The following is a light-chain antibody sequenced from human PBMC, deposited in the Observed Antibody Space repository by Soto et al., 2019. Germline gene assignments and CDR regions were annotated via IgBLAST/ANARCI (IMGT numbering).Light chain of an antibody. V-gene: IGLV1-40*01. J-gene: IGLJ1*01. CDR2: GNK. CDR3: QSYDSSLSVYV. Sequence: QSVLTQPSSVSGAPGQRVTISCTGSSSNIGAGYEVHWYQQLPETAPKLLIHGNKNRPAGVPDRFSGSKSGTSASLAITGLQAEDEADYYCQSYDSSLSVYVFGTGTKLTVL. CDR1: SSNIGAGYE.